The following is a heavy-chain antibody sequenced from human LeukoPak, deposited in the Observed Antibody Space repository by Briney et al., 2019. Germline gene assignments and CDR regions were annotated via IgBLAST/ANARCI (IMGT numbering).Heavy chain of an antibody. J-gene: IGHJ4*02. CDR2: IYASGSS. CDR1: GGSISSGHYY. V-gene: IGHV4-61*02. D-gene: IGHD3-22*01. Sequence: SETLSLTCTVSGGSISSGHYYWSWIRQPAGKGLEWIGRIYASGSSNYNPSPKSRVTMSVDTSKNQFSLKVTSVTAADTAVYYCARHRRNYYDSSGYYLDYWGQGTLVTVSS. CDR3: ARHRRNYYDSSGYYLDY.